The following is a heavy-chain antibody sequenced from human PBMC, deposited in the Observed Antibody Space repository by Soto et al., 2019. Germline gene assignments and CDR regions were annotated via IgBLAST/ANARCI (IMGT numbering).Heavy chain of an antibody. CDR3: ARQSGYYWGDFDY. J-gene: IGHJ4*02. CDR2: IYYSGSA. CDR1: GGSISSSSYY. Sequence: QLQLQESGPGLVKPSETLSLTCTVSGGSISSSSYYWGWIRQPPGKGLEWIGSIYYSGSAYYNPSLKSRVTIFVDTSKNQFSLRLSSVTAADTAVYYCARQSGYYWGDFDYWGQGTLATVSS. D-gene: IGHD3-22*01. V-gene: IGHV4-39*01.